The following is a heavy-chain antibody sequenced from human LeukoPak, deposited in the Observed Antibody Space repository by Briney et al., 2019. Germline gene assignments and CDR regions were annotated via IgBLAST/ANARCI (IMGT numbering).Heavy chain of an antibody. Sequence: PGGSLRLSCAASGLTFSTFAMSWVRQAPGRGLESVSMISGGGDRTYYAETVKGRFTISRDNSKNTLYLQMNSLRVEDTDVYYCAKGHSAYGTGFDYWGQGTLVTVSS. D-gene: IGHD5-12*01. V-gene: IGHV3-23*01. CDR2: ISGGGDRT. J-gene: IGHJ4*02. CDR1: GLTFSTFA. CDR3: AKGHSAYGTGFDY.